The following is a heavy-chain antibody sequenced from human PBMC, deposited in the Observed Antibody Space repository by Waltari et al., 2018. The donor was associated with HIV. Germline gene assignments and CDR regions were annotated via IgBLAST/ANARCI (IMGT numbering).Heavy chain of an antibody. J-gene: IGHJ6*02. CDR1: GGYISSGRYY. CDR2: IYPRGST. D-gene: IGHD6-6*01. V-gene: IGHV4-61*02. Sequence: QVKLQESGPGLVKPSQTLSLTCTVPGGYISSGRYYWSWVRQPAGKGLQWIGRIYPRGSTNYNPSLKSRVTISADTSKNQFSLKLNSVTAADTAVYFCARDSSDYYYGLDVWGQGTTVTVSS. CDR3: ARDSSDYYYGLDV.